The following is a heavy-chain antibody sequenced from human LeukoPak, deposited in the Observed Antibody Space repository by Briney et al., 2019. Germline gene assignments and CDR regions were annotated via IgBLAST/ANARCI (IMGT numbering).Heavy chain of an antibody. CDR3: ARDGDSGFGELTHYGMDV. D-gene: IGHD3-10*01. Sequence: GGSLRLSCAASGFTVSTNYTSWVRQAPGKGLEWVSGIYKCGGTNFADSVKGRLTISRDNSKNTLYLQMNSLRAEDTAVYYCARDGDSGFGELTHYGMDVWGQGTTVTVSS. CDR2: IYKCGGT. J-gene: IGHJ6*02. V-gene: IGHV3-66*03. CDR1: GFTVSTNY.